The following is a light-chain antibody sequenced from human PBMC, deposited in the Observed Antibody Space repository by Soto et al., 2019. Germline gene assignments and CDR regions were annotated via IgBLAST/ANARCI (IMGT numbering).Light chain of an antibody. J-gene: IGKJ1*01. CDR1: QSISTN. V-gene: IGKV3-15*01. Sequence: EIVMTQSPATLSVSPGERAALSCRASQSISTNLAWYQQKPGQAPRLLISDASNRATGVPARFSGSGSGTDFTLTISSLQSEDFAVYYCQQYHNWPPRTFGQGTEV. CDR2: DAS. CDR3: QQYHNWPPRT.